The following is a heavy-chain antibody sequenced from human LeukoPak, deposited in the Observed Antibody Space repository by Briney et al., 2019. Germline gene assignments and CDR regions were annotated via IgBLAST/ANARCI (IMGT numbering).Heavy chain of an antibody. D-gene: IGHD2-2*01. Sequence: ASVKVSCKASGGTFSSYAISWVRPAPGQGLEWMGRIIPILGIANYAQKFQGRVTITADKSTSTAYMELSSLRSEGTAVYYCARNPGTIPYYFDYWGQGTLVTVSS. J-gene: IGHJ4*02. CDR3: ARNPGTIPYYFDY. V-gene: IGHV1-69*04. CDR2: IIPILGIA. CDR1: GGTFSSYA.